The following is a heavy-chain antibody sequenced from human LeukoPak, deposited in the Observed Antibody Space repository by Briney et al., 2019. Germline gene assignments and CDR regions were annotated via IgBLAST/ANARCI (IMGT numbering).Heavy chain of an antibody. D-gene: IGHD2-2*01. CDR3: AADSSTSCYGVGECYYYYYGMDV. J-gene: IGHJ6*04. CDR1: GFTFTSSA. V-gene: IGHV1-58*01. Sequence: SVKVSCKASGFTFTSSAVQWVRQARGQGLEWIGWIVVGSGNTNYAQKFQERVTITRDMSTSTAYMELSSLRSEDTAVYYCAADSSTSCYGVGECYYYYYGMDVWGKGTTVTVSS. CDR2: IVVGSGNT.